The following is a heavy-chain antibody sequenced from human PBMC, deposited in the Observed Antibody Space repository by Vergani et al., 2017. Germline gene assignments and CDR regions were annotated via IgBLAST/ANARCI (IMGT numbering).Heavy chain of an antibody. CDR1: GYSFTSYW. J-gene: IGHJ4*02. D-gene: IGHD2-21*02. V-gene: IGHV5-51*01. CDR3: ARLHSRTYCGGDCYSLDY. Sequence: EVQLVQSGAEVKKPGESLKISCKGSGYSFTSYWIGWVRQMPGKGLEWMGIIYPGESDTRYSPSFQGQVTISADKSISTAYLQWSSLKASDTAMYYCARLHSRTYCGGDCYSLDYWGQGTLVTVSS. CDR2: IYPGESDT.